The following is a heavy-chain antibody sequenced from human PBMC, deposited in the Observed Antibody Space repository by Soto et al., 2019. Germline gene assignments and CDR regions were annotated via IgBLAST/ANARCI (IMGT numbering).Heavy chain of an antibody. D-gene: IGHD3-3*01. CDR1: GGSISSGDYY. CDR3: ARWWSGSRQGFDP. J-gene: IGHJ5*02. Sequence: QVQLQESGPGLVKPSQTLSLTCTVSGGSISSGDYYWSWIRQHPGKGLEWIGYIYYSGSTYYNPSLKSPVTXSXHXXKNQFSLKLSSVTAADTAVYYCARWWSGSRQGFDPWGQGTLVTVSS. CDR2: IYYSGST. V-gene: IGHV4-31*01.